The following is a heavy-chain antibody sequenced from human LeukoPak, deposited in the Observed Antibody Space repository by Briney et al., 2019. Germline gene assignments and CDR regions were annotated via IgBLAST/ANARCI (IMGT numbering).Heavy chain of an antibody. CDR3: ARGAAARPMNWFDP. J-gene: IGHJ5*02. Sequence: GGSLRLSCAASGFTFSSYSMNWVRQAPGKGLEWVSYISSSSSTIYYADSVKGRFTISRDNAKNSLYLQMNSLRAEDTAVYYCARGAAARPMNWFDPWGQGTLATVSS. D-gene: IGHD6-6*01. V-gene: IGHV3-48*01. CDR1: GFTFSSYS. CDR2: ISSSSSTI.